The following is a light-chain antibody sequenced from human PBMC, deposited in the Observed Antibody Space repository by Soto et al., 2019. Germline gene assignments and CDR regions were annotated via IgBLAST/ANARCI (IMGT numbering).Light chain of an antibody. CDR1: SSDVGGYNY. CDR3: SSYTSSSTPVV. CDR2: DVS. V-gene: IGLV2-14*01. J-gene: IGLJ2*01. Sequence: QSVLTQPASVSGSPGQSITISCTGTSSDVGGYNYVSWYQQHPGKAPKLMIYDVSNRPSGVSNRFSGSKSGNTASLTISGLQAEDEADHYCSSYTSSSTPVVFGGGTKVTVL.